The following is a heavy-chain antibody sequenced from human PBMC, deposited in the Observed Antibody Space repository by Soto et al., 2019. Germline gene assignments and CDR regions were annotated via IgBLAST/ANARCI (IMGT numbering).Heavy chain of an antibody. J-gene: IGHJ3*02. CDR3: AKCPETDLLAFDI. Sequence: GGSLRLSCAASGFTFSSYAMSWVRQAPGKGLEWVSDISGSGSSTYYADSVKGRFTSSRDNSKNTLYLQMNSLRAEDTAVYDRAKCPETDLLAFDIWGQGTMVTVSS. V-gene: IGHV3-23*01. CDR1: GFTFSSYA. CDR2: ISGSGSST.